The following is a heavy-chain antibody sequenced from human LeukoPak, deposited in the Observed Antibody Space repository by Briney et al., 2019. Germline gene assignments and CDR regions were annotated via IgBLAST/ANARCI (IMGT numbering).Heavy chain of an antibody. V-gene: IGHV1-8*01. CDR1: GHTFTSYD. D-gene: IGHD3-22*01. J-gene: IGHJ4*02. CDR3: ARVGHYYDSSGYYHVFDY. CDR2: MNPNSGNT. Sequence: GASVKVSCKASGHTFTSYDINWVRQATGQGLEWMGWMNPNSGNTGYAQKFQGRVTMTRNTSISTAYMELSSLRSEDTAVYYCARVGHYYDSSGYYHVFDYWGQGTLVTVSS.